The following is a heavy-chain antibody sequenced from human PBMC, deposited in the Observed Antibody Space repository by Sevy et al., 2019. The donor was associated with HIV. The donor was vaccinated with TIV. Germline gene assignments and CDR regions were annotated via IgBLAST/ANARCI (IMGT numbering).Heavy chain of an antibody. V-gene: IGHV3-33*01. CDR1: EFTFSSYG. CDR3: ARGGGIEVSGRVGCLEF. J-gene: IGHJ4*02. Sequence: GGSLRLSCAASEFTFSSYGMHWVRQAPGKGLEWVAVTWYDGSNKYYEHYVKGRFTSPRNISKNTLYLQMNSLRAEDRAVYYGARGGGIEVSGRVGCLEFWGQGILVTVSS. D-gene: IGHD6-19*01. CDR2: TWYDGSNK.